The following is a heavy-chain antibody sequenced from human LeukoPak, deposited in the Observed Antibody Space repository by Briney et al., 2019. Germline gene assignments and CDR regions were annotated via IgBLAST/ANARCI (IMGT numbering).Heavy chain of an antibody. CDR1: GGSFSGYY. CDR3: ARDRYYYGSGSYYFDY. D-gene: IGHD3-10*01. J-gene: IGHJ4*02. Sequence: PSETLSLTCAVYGGSFSGYYWSWIRQPPGKGLEWIGEINHSGSTNYNPSLKSRVTISVDTSKNQFSLKLSSVTAADTAVYYCARDRYYYGSGSYYFDYWGQGTLVTVSS. CDR2: INHSGST. V-gene: IGHV4-34*01.